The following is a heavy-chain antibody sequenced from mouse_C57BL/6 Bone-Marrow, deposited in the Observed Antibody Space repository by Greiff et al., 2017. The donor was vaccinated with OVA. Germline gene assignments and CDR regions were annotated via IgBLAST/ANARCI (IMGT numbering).Heavy chain of an antibody. CDR1: GYTFTSYG. Sequence: VQLQESGAELARPGASVKLSCKASGYTFTSYGISWVKQRTGQGLEWIGEIYPRSGNTYYNEKFKGKATLTADKSSSTAYMELRSLTSEDSAVYFCARLFYYGSRAWFAYWGQGTLVTVSA. CDR2: IYPRSGNT. J-gene: IGHJ3*01. V-gene: IGHV1-81*01. D-gene: IGHD1-1*01. CDR3: ARLFYYGSRAWFAY.